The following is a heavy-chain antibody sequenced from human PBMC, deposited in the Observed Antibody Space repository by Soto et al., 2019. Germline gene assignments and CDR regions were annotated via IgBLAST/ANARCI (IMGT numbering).Heavy chain of an antibody. V-gene: IGHV3-23*01. Sequence: EVQVLESGGGLVQPGGSLRLSCEGSGFTLSSHAMTWIRQAPGKGPEWVSTVTAAGGTYYADSVKGRFAMSRDTSENTLYLQMNSLGAEDTAAYYCAPHVSCSDGSCQYDAFAIRGQGTMVTVSS. CDR1: GFTLSSHA. D-gene: IGHD2-15*01. CDR2: VTAAGGT. J-gene: IGHJ3*02. CDR3: APHVSCSDGSCQYDAFAI.